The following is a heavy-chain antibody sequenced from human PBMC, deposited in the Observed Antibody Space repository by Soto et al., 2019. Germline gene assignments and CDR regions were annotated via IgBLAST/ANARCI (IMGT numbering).Heavy chain of an antibody. CDR3: ARQVDSSGYYRGWFDP. V-gene: IGHV4-39*01. CDR1: GGSISSSSYY. CDR2: IYYSGST. Sequence: QLQLQESGPGLVKPSETLSLTCTVSGGSISSSSYYWGWIRQPPGKGLEWIGSIYYSGSTYYNPSLKSRVTISVDTSKNQFSLKLSSVTAADTAVYYCARQVDSSGYYRGWFDPWGQGTLVTVSS. J-gene: IGHJ5*02. D-gene: IGHD3-22*01.